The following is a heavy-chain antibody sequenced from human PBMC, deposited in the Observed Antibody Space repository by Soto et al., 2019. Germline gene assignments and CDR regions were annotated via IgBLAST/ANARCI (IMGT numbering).Heavy chain of an antibody. CDR2: IYYSGST. Sequence: PSETLSLTCTVSGGSVSSGSYYWSWIRQPPGKGLEWIGYIYYSGSTNYNPSLKSRVTISVDTSKNQFSLKLSSVTAADTAVYYCARDKTYYDFWSGYYTRTGYGMDVWGQGTTVTVSS. D-gene: IGHD3-3*01. CDR3: ARDKTYYDFWSGYYTRTGYGMDV. CDR1: GGSVSSGSYY. J-gene: IGHJ6*02. V-gene: IGHV4-61*01.